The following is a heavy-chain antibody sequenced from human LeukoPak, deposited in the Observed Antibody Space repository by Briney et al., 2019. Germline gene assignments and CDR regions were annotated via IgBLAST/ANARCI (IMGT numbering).Heavy chain of an antibody. Sequence: SQSLSLTCTVAAPSISSNYWSWVRQPPGKGLEWNGYIHYSGSTNCNHPLKGLVAISVDTSKNQFSLKLSSVTAADTAVYYCAGYYYDSSGYGTVTPLFDYWGQGTLVTVSS. V-gene: IGHV4-59*08. CDR1: APSISSNY. CDR3: AGYYYDSSGYGTVTPLFDY. J-gene: IGHJ4*02. D-gene: IGHD3-22*01. CDR2: IHYSGST.